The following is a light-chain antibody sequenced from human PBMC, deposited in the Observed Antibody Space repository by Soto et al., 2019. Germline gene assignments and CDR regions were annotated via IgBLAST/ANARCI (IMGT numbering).Light chain of an antibody. Sequence: EIVMTQSPATLSVSPGERATLSCRASQSVSSNLAWYQQKPGQAPRLLIYGASTRATGIPARFSGSGSGTEFTLTISSLQSEDFAVYYGQQYNNWPYTFGQGTKLESK. CDR2: GAS. J-gene: IGKJ2*01. CDR1: QSVSSN. V-gene: IGKV3-15*01. CDR3: QQYNNWPYT.